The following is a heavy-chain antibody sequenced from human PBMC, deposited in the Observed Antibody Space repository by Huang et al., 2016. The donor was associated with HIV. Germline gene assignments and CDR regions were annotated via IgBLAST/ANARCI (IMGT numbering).Heavy chain of an antibody. V-gene: IGHV4-34*02. Sequence: VQLEQWGAGLLKPSETLSLTCAVYGGSFSGYFWNWIRQAPGKGLEWIVQINHAGVTDSHPSLKSRATISVDTSKNQFSLRLTSVTAADTAIYYCAREIMISFGGPFDSWGHGNLVTVSS. CDR1: GGSFSGYF. D-gene: IGHD3-16*01. J-gene: IGHJ5*01. CDR2: INHAGVT. CDR3: AREIMISFGGPFDS.